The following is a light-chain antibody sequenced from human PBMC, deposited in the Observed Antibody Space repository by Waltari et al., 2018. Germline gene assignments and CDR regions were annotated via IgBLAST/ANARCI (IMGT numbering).Light chain of an antibody. CDR2: GAS. V-gene: IGKV3-20*01. Sequence: EIVLTQSPGTLSLSPGERATLSCRASQSFGGTLAWYQQKPGQAPRLLLYGASIRAPGTPDRFSGTGSGTDFSLTISRLEPEDFAVYYCQHYVRLPATFGQGTKVEIK. CDR3: QHYVRLPAT. J-gene: IGKJ1*01. CDR1: QSFGGT.